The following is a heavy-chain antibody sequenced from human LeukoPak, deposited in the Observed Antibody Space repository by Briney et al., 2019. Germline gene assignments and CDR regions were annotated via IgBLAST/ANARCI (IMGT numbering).Heavy chain of an antibody. CDR1: GFTFSSYA. D-gene: IGHD3-10*01. V-gene: IGHV3-23*01. CDR3: AKDRQGSVLLCFGPYFDY. CDR2: ISGSGGST. J-gene: IGHJ4*02. Sequence: GGSLRLSCAASGFTFSSYAMSWVRQAPGKGLEWVSAISGSGGSTYYADSVKGRFTISRDNSKNTLYLQMNSLRAEDTAVYYCAKDRQGSVLLCFGPYFDYWGQGTLVTVSS.